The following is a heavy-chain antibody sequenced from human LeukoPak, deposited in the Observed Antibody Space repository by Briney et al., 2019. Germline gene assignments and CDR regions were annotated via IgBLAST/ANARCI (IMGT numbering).Heavy chain of an antibody. Sequence: GGSLRLSCAGSGFNFSSYSMSWVCQAPWKGLEFVSSISSSSGFIYYADSVKGRFSISRDNTQNSLSLQMNSLRAEDTAVYYCVREAAATLFDYWGQGTLATVSS. V-gene: IGHV3-21*01. CDR3: VREAAATLFDY. CDR1: GFNFSSYS. CDR2: ISSSSGFI. J-gene: IGHJ4*02. D-gene: IGHD1-26*01.